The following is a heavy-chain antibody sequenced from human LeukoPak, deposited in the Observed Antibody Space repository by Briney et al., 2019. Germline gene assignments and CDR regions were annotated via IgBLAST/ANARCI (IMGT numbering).Heavy chain of an antibody. CDR1: GYSFTSYW. V-gene: IGHV5-51*01. D-gene: IGHD2-15*01. CDR3: ARLGGYCSGGSCYGEGYFDY. CDR2: IYPGDSDT. J-gene: IGHJ4*02. Sequence: GESLKISCKGSGYSFTSYWIGWVRQMPGKGLEWMGIIYPGDSDTRYSPSFQGQVTISADKSISTAYLQWSSLKASDTAMYYCARLGGYCSGGSCYGEGYFDYWGQGTLVTVSS.